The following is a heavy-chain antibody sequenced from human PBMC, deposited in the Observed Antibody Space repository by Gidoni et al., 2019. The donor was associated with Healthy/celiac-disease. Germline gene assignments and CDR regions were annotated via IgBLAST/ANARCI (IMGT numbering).Heavy chain of an antibody. CDR3: ARITIFGVVHP. D-gene: IGHD3-3*01. CDR2: IYHSGST. J-gene: IGHJ5*02. CDR1: GASISSGGYS. Sequence: QLQLQESGPGLVKPPQTLSLTCAVSGASISSGGYSWSWIRQPPGKGLEWIGYIYHSGSTYYNPSLKSRVTISVDRSKNQFSLKLSSVTAADTAVYYCARITIFGVVHPWGQGTLVTVSS. V-gene: IGHV4-30-2*01.